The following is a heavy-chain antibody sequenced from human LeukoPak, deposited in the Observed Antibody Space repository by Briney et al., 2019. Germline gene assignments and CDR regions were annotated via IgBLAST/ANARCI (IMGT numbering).Heavy chain of an antibody. J-gene: IGHJ4*02. CDR1: GYSFTDSW. CDR3: ARLFGSTWPFDY. D-gene: IGHD6-13*01. V-gene: IGHV5-51*01. Sequence: GESLKISCKGSGYSFTDSWIAWVRQMPGQGLEWMGIIYPGDSDTRYSPSFQGQVTISADKSISTAYLQWSSLRASDTAIYYCARLFGSTWPFDYWGQGTLVTVSS. CDR2: IYPGDSDT.